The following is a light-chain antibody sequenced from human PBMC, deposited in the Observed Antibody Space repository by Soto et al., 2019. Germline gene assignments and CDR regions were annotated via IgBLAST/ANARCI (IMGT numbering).Light chain of an antibody. CDR2: EVS. J-gene: IGLJ1*01. CDR3: SSYTSTSTLYV. CDR1: SSDVGGYSS. Sequence: QSALTQPASVSGSPGQSITISCTGTSSDVGGYSSVSWYQQLPGKAPKLMIFEVSNRPSGVSGRFSGSKSGNTASLTISGLQAEDEADYYCSSYTSTSTLYVFGTGTKLTVL. V-gene: IGLV2-14*01.